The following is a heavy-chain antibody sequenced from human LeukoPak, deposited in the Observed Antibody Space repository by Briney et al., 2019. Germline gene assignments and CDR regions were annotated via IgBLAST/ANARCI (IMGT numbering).Heavy chain of an antibody. D-gene: IGHD3-10*01. V-gene: IGHV4-59*01. J-gene: IGHJ4*02. CDR2: IYYSGST. CDR3: ARDYNGSGFIDY. Sequence: PSETLSPTCTVSGGSISSYYWSWIRQPPGKGLEWIGFIYYSGSTNYNPSLKSRVTISVDTSKSQFSLKLSSVTAADTAVYYCARDYNGSGFIDYWGQGNLVTVSS. CDR1: GGSISSYY.